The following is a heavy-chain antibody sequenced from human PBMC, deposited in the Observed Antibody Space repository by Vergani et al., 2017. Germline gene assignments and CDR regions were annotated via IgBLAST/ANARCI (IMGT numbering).Heavy chain of an antibody. Sequence: QVQLVESGGGVVQPGRSLRLSCAASGFTFNQYGMHWVRQAPGKGLEWVAVTEYDGNNKQYADSVKGRFTISRDNSKSTMYLQMNSLRDEYTGVYYCARDLRFLYNRFDPWGQGTLVTVSS. CDR1: GFTFNQYG. CDR3: ARDLRFLYNRFDP. V-gene: IGHV3-33*01. D-gene: IGHD1-14*01. CDR2: TEYDGNNK. J-gene: IGHJ5*02.